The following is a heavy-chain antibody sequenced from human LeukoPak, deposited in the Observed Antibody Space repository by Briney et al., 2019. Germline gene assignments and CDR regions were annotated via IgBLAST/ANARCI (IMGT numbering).Heavy chain of an antibody. CDR3: ARLPSEYGGNPYFDY. V-gene: IGHV1-69*13. Sequence: GASVKVSCKASGGTFSSYAISWVRQAPGQGLEWMGGIIPIFGTANYAQKFQGRVTITADESTSTAYMELSSLRSEDTAVYYCARLPSEYGGNPYFDYWGQGTLVTVSS. CDR1: GGTFSSYA. CDR2: IIPIFGTA. J-gene: IGHJ4*02. D-gene: IGHD4/OR15-4a*01.